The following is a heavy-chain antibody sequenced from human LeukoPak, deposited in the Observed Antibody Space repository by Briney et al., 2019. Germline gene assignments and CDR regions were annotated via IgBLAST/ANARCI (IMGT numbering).Heavy chain of an antibody. Sequence: ASVKVSCKASGYTFTGYYMHWVRQAPGQGLEWMGWINPNSGGTNYAQKFQGRVTMTRDTSISTAYMELSRLRSDDTAVYYCARKEQHDSSGYYDGAVDYWGQGTLVTVSS. CDR2: INPNSGGT. CDR3: ARKEQHDSSGYYDGAVDY. CDR1: GYTFTGYY. J-gene: IGHJ4*02. V-gene: IGHV1-2*02. D-gene: IGHD3-22*01.